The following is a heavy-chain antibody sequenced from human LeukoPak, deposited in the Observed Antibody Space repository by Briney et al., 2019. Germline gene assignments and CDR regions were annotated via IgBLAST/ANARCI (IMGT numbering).Heavy chain of an antibody. D-gene: IGHD3-3*01. CDR3: ARSGGKSSYYDFWSGSQYYFDY. J-gene: IGHJ4*02. CDR2: INWNGGST. Sequence: GGSLRLSCAASGFTFDDYGMSWVRQAPGKGLGWVSGINWNGGSTGYADSVKGRFTISRDNAKNSLYLQMNSLRAEDTALYYCARSGGKSSYYDFWSGSQYYFDYWGQGTLVTVSS. V-gene: IGHV3-20*04. CDR1: GFTFDDYG.